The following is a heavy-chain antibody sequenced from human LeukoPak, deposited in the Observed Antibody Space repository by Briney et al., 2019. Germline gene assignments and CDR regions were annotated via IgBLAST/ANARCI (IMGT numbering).Heavy chain of an antibody. CDR1: GFTFSGYA. Sequence: GGSLRLSCAASGFTFSGYAMNWVRQAPGKGLEWVAYISSSSGTIYYTDSVKGRFTISRDNAKNSVFLQMNSLRAEDSAVYYCARDYGGSSPFDYWGQGTLVTVSS. CDR3: ARDYGGSSPFDY. V-gene: IGHV3-48*01. D-gene: IGHD4-23*01. J-gene: IGHJ4*02. CDR2: ISSSSGTI.